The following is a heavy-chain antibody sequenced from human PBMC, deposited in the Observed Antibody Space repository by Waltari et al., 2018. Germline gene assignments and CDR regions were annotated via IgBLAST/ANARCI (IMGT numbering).Heavy chain of an antibody. CDR1: RFNLISSA. CDR2: ISDSGVIT. D-gene: IGHD3-16*02. CDR3: ARHLYRIDDLELAK. J-gene: IGHJ4*02. V-gene: IGHV3-23*01. Sequence: EHPLESGGALSHPGGSLRLSVAAFRFNLISSATSWVRQAPGKGLEWFSGISDSGVITKYADSVEGRFTVSRDNSKNTVVLHLNSLRAEDTAIYYWARHLYRIDDLELAKWGQGTLVTVSS.